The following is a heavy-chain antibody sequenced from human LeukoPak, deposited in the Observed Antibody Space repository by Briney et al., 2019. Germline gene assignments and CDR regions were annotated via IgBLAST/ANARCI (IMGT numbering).Heavy chain of an antibody. CDR1: GGSISSYY. J-gene: IGHJ4*02. V-gene: IGHV4-59*01. CDR3: AREPHFDY. Sequence: SETLSLTCTVSGGSISSYYWSWIRQPPGKGPEWIGYIYYSGSTNYNPSLKSRVTISVDTSKNQFSLKLSSVTAADTAVYYCAREPHFDYWGQGTLVTVSS. CDR2: IYYSGST.